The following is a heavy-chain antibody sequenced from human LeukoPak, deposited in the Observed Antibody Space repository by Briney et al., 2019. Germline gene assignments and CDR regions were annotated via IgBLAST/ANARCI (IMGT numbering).Heavy chain of an antibody. CDR3: AKSLFYDSSGQAFDS. J-gene: IGHJ4*02. CDR1: GFTFSSYA. V-gene: IGHV3-23*01. CDR2: ISVSGDST. D-gene: IGHD3-22*01. Sequence: GGSLRLSCAASGFTFSSYALSWVRQAPGKGLEWVSSISVSGDSTYYADSVKGRFTISRDNSRDTLYLQMNSLRAEDTALYYCAKSLFYDSSGQAFDSWGQGTLVTVSP.